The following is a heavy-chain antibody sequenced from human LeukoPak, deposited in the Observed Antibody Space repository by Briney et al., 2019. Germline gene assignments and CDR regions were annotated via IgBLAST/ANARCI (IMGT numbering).Heavy chain of an antibody. V-gene: IGHV3-30*04. CDR2: ISYDGSNK. Sequence: GGSLRLSCAASGFTFSSYAMRWVRQAPGKGLEWVAVISYDGSNKYYADSVKGRFTISRDNSKNTLYLQMNSLRAEDTAVYYCARAFLAVAAPFDYWGQGTLVTVSS. D-gene: IGHD6-19*01. J-gene: IGHJ4*02. CDR3: ARAFLAVAAPFDY. CDR1: GFTFSSYA.